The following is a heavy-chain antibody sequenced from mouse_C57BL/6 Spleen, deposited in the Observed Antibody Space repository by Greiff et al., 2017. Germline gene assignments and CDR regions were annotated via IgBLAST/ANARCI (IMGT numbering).Heavy chain of an antibody. Sequence: QVQLQQPGAELVRPGSSVKLSCKASGYTFTSYWMHWVKQRPIQGLEWIGNIDPSDSETHYNQKFKDKATLTVDKSSSTAYMQLSSLTSEDSAVYCCAREGDWDDNFDYWGQGTTLTVSS. V-gene: IGHV1-52*01. J-gene: IGHJ2*01. CDR1: GYTFTSYW. D-gene: IGHD4-1*01. CDR3: AREGDWDDNFDY. CDR2: IDPSDSET.